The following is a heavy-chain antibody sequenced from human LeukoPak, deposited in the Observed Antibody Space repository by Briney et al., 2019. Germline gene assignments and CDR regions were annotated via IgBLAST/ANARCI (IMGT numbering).Heavy chain of an antibody. CDR2: INHSGST. J-gene: IGHJ6*03. CDR3: ARGNPATLNWGMTYYYYYYMDV. CDR1: GGSISRGSYY. V-gene: IGHV4-39*07. Sequence: SETLSLTCSVSGGSISRGSYYWSWIRQPPGKGLEWIGEINHSGSTNYNPSLKSRVTISVDTSKNQFSLKLSSVTAADTAVYYCARGNPATLNWGMTYYYYYYMDVWGKGTTVTVSS. D-gene: IGHD7-27*01.